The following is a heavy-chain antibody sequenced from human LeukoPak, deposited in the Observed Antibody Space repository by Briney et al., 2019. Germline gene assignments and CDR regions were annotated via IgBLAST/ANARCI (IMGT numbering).Heavy chain of an antibody. Sequence: SETLSLTCTVSGGPIRSYHWSWIRQPPGKGLEWIGYIHYSGFTNYNPSLKSRVTISVDTSKNQFSLKLSSVTAADTAVYYCARSRPRTYYYDSSGYFFDYWGQGTLVTVSS. CDR2: IHYSGFT. V-gene: IGHV4-59*12. D-gene: IGHD3-22*01. J-gene: IGHJ4*02. CDR3: ARSRPRTYYYDSSGYFFDY. CDR1: GGPIRSYH.